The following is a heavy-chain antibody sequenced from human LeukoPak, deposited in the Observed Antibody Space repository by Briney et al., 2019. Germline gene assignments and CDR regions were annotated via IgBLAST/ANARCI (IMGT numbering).Heavy chain of an antibody. J-gene: IGHJ4*02. CDR3: ARGLNDSWTGENY. D-gene: IGHD3-3*01. Sequence: PSETLSLTCAVSGGSISSSNWWSWVRQPPGKGPEWIGEIYHSGSTNYNPSLKSRVTISLDTSKSQFSLKVRYVTAADTAVYYCARGLNDSWTGENYWGQGTLVTVSS. V-gene: IGHV4-4*02. CDR1: GGSISSSNW. CDR2: IYHSGST.